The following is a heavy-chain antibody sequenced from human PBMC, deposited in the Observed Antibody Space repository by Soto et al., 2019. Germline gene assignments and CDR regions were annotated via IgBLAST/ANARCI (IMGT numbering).Heavy chain of an antibody. J-gene: IGHJ5*02. Sequence: SETLSLTCTVSGGSISSYYWSWIRQPPGKGLEWIGYIYYSGSTNYNPSLKSRVTISVDTSKNQFSLKLSSVTAADTAVYYCARQTYYDFWSGPRFDLWGQGTLVTVSS. D-gene: IGHD3-3*01. CDR1: GGSISSYY. V-gene: IGHV4-59*01. CDR2: IYYSGST. CDR3: ARQTYYDFWSGPRFDL.